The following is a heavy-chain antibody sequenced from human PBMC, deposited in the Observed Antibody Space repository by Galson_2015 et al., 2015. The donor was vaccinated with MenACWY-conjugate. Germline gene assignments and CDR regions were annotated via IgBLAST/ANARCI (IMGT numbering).Heavy chain of an antibody. J-gene: IGHJ4*02. CDR1: GGSASSSGYY. CDR2: IYDSGTT. V-gene: IGHV4-61*08. CDR3: AREFSY. Sequence: TLSLTFTVSGGSASSSGYYWTWIRQPPGKGLEWIGLIYDSGTTKYNPSLKGRVTISLDTSKNQVSLKLSSVTAADTAVYYCAREFSYWGQGTLVTVSS. D-gene: IGHD2/OR15-2a*01.